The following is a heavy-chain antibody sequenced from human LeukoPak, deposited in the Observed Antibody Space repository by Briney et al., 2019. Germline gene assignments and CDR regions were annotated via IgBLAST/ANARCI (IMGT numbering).Heavy chain of an antibody. Sequence: SETLSLTCTVSGGSISSYYWSWIRQPPGKGLEWIGYIYYSGSTNYNPSLKSRVTISVDTSKNQFSLKLSSVTAADTAVYYCATRTPYYDFWSGYVSYFDYWGQGTLVTVSS. D-gene: IGHD3-3*01. J-gene: IGHJ4*02. CDR2: IYYSGST. CDR1: GGSISSYY. V-gene: IGHV4-59*01. CDR3: ATRTPYYDFWSGYVSYFDY.